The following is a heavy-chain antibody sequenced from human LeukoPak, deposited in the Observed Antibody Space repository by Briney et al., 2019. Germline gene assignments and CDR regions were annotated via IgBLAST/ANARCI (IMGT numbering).Heavy chain of an antibody. V-gene: IGHV1-2*02. CDR2: INPNSGGT. CDR3: ARWPRIVGATFPLDY. D-gene: IGHD1-26*01. J-gene: IGHJ4*02. CDR1: GYTFTGYC. Sequence: GASVKVSCKASGYTFTGYCMHWVRQAPGQGLEWMGWINPNSGGTNYAQKFQGRVTMTRDTSISTAYMELSRLRSDDTAVYYCARWPRIVGATFPLDYWGQGTLVTVSS.